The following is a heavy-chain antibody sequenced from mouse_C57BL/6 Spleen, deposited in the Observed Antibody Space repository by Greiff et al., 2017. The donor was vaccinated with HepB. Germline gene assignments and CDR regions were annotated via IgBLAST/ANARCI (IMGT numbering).Heavy chain of an antibody. J-gene: IGHJ3*01. CDR1: GYTFTSYW. CDR2: IDPSDSYT. Sequence: QVQLQQSGAELVRPGTSVKLSCKASGYTFTSYWMHWVKQRPGQGLEWIGVIDPSDSYTNYNQKFKGKATLTVDTSSSTAYMQLSSLTSEDSAVYYCARSSYYYGAYWGQGTLVTVSA. V-gene: IGHV1-59*01. D-gene: IGHD1-1*01. CDR3: ARSSYYYGAY.